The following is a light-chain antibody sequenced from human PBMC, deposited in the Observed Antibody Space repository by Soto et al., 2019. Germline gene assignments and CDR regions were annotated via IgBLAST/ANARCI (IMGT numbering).Light chain of an antibody. CDR1: QSVRSSF. Sequence: ESVLTQSPGTLSLSPGERATLSCGASQSVRSSFLAWYQLKPGQAPRLLIYGASSRATGIPDRFSGSGSGTDFTLTISRLEPEDFAVYYCQQYDSSPWTFGQGTKVEIK. J-gene: IGKJ1*01. V-gene: IGKV3-20*01. CDR3: QQYDSSPWT. CDR2: GAS.